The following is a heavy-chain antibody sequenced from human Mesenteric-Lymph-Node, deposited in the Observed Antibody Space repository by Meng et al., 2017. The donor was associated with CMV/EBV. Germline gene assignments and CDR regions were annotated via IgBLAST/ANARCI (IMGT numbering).Heavy chain of an antibody. Sequence: LSLPCAVYGGSFSGYYWSWIRQPPGKGLEWIGEINHSGSTNYNPSLKSRVTISVDTSKNQFSLKLSSVTAADTAVYYCARAGKPVDYWGQGTLVTVSS. D-gene: IGHD1-14*01. CDR1: GGSFSGYY. CDR3: ARAGKPVDY. CDR2: INHSGST. V-gene: IGHV4-34*01. J-gene: IGHJ4*02.